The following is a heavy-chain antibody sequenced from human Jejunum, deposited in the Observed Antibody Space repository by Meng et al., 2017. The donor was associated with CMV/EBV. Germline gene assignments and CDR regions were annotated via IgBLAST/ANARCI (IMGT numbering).Heavy chain of an antibody. CDR2: IYYSGYT. J-gene: IGHJ5*02. D-gene: IGHD1-14*01. CDR3: AREDRTSRYSHLGRLDP. V-gene: IGHV4-30-4*08. Sequence: SVTNPYFYWSWLRQAPGEGLEWIGVIYYSGYTYYNPSLKSRLLISLDMSKNQLSLQLSSMTAADTAVYYCAREDRTSRYSHLGRLDPWGQGTLVTVSS. CDR1: SVTNPYFY.